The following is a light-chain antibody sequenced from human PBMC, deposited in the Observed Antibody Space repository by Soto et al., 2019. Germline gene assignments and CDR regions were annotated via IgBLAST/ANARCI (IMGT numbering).Light chain of an antibody. CDR3: SSYATGDTIF. CDR1: SSDVGAYNY. Sequence: QSVLTQPASVSGSPGQSITISCTGTSSDVGAYNYVSWYQQHPGNPPTVIIYDVRHRPSGISDRFSGSKSGNTASLTISGLHAEDEGDYYCSSYATGDTIFFGGGTKVTVL. V-gene: IGLV2-14*03. CDR2: DVR. J-gene: IGLJ2*01.